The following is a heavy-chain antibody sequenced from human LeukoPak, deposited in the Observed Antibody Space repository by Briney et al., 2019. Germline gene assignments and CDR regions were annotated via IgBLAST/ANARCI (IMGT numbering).Heavy chain of an antibody. J-gene: IGHJ6*02. CDR3: ARDAIAVAGPYYYYGMDV. V-gene: IGHV3-11*01. CDR1: GFTFSDYY. Sequence: GGSLRLSCAASGFTFSDYYMSWIRQAPGKGLEWVSCISSSGSTIYYADSVKGRFTISRDNAKNSLYLQMNSLRAEDTAVYYCARDAIAVAGPYYYYGMDVWGQGTTVTVSS. D-gene: IGHD6-19*01. CDR2: ISSSGSTI.